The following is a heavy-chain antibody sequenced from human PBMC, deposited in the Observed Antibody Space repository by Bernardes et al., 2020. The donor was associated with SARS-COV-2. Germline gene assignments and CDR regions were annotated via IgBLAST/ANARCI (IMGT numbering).Heavy chain of an antibody. CDR3: ARDYWVGALDY. D-gene: IGHD2-8*02. CDR1: GFTLSSYW. J-gene: IGHJ4*02. Sequence: GGSLRLSCAASGFTLSSYWMHWVRQAPGKGPVWVSRINGDGRTTTYADSVKGRFTISRDDAKNTLYLQMNSLRVEDTAVYYCARDYWVGALDYWGQGTLVTVSS. V-gene: IGHV3-74*01. CDR2: INGDGRTT.